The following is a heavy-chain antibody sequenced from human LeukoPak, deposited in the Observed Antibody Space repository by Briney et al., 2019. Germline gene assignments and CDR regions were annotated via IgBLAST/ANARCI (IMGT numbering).Heavy chain of an antibody. D-gene: IGHD6-19*01. CDR3: ATDVRDEYSSGWYPIGY. Sequence: GGSLRLSCAASGFTFTTYSMNWVRQAPGKGLQWVSSISSGSRYMYYADSVKGRFTISRDNAKNSLYLLMNSLRAEDTAVYYCATDVRDEYSSGWYPIGYWGQGTLVTVSS. V-gene: IGHV3-21*01. CDR2: ISSGSRYM. J-gene: IGHJ4*02. CDR1: GFTFTTYS.